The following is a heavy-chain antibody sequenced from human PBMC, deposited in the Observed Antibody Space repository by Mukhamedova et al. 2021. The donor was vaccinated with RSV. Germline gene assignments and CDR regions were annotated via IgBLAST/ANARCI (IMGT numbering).Heavy chain of an antibody. CDR3: ARDYGYGFDY. D-gene: IGHD5-12*01. Sequence: YAEYMGGRFTISRDSAKNSLYLQMNSLRAEDTAVYYCARDYGYGFDYWGQGTLVTVSS. V-gene: IGHV3-11*06. J-gene: IGHJ4*02.